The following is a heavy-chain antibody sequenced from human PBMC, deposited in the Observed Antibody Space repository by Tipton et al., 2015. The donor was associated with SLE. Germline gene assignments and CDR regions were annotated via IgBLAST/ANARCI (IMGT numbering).Heavy chain of an antibody. V-gene: IGHV3-48*03. CDR3: AREGVATEDGFDV. CDR1: GFILSSNE. Sequence: SLRLSCEASGFILSSNEMNWVRQAPGKGLEWISYISESGDTIYYADSVKGRFTISRDNAKNSLYLQMNSLRVDDTGVYFCAREGVATEDGFDVWGLGAMVSVS. D-gene: IGHD5-12*01. J-gene: IGHJ3*01. CDR2: ISESGDTI.